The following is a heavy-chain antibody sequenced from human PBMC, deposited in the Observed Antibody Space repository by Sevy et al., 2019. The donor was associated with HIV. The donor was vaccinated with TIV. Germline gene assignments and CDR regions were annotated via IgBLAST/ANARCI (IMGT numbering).Heavy chain of an antibody. Sequence: GGSLRLSCSASEFTFRSFSMHWVRQAPGKGLEWVAAIWYDGRTKQYADSVKGRFTISRDNSKNMLNLEMNSLRAEDTALYFCERDSARVIVPTAGFDSWGQGTVVTVSS. CDR2: IWYDGRTK. CDR3: ERDSARVIVPTAGFDS. D-gene: IGHD1-1*01. V-gene: IGHV3-33*01. J-gene: IGHJ5*01. CDR1: EFTFRSFS.